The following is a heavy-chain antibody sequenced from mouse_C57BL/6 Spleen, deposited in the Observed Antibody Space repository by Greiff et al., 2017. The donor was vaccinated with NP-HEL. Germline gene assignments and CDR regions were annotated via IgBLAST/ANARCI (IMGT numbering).Heavy chain of an antibody. CDR3: ARGWDPDYFDY. D-gene: IGHD4-1*01. CDR2: IHPNSGST. J-gene: IGHJ2*01. Sequence: QVQLQQPGAELVKPGASVKLSCKASGYTFTSYWMHWVKQRPGQGLEWIGMIHPNSGSTNYNEKFKSKATLTVDKSSSTAYMQLSRLTSEDAAVYYCARGWDPDYFDYWGQGTTLTVSS. CDR1: GYTFTSYW. V-gene: IGHV1-64*01.